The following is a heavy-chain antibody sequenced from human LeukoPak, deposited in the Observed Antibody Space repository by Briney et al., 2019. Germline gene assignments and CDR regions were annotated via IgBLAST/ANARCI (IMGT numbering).Heavy chain of an antibody. CDR1: GGSISSYY. Sequence: SETLSLTCTVSGGSISSYYWSWIRQPPGKGLEWIGYIYYSGSTNYNPSPKSRVTISVDTSKNQFSLKLTSVTAADTAVYYCARGRGGYYYYYYMDVWDKGTTVTVSS. D-gene: IGHD2-15*01. CDR3: ARGRGGYYYYYYMDV. CDR2: IYYSGST. V-gene: IGHV4-59*12. J-gene: IGHJ6*03.